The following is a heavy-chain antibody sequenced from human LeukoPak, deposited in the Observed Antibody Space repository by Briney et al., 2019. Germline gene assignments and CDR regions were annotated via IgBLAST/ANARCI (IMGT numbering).Heavy chain of an antibody. CDR1: GASISSSNW. J-gene: IGHJ4*02. CDR2: IYHSGST. V-gene: IGHV4-4*02. D-gene: IGHD3-22*01. Sequence: PSETLSLTCAVSGASISSSNWWSWVRQPPGKGLEWIGEIYHSGSTNYNPSLKSRVTISVDKSKNQFSLKLSSVTAADTAVYYCARKTFYYDSSGYYSFGKLDYWGQGTLVTVSS. CDR3: ARKTFYYDSSGYYSFGKLDY.